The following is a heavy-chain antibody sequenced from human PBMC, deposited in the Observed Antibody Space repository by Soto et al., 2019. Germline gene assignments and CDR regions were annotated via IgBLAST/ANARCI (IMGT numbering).Heavy chain of an antibody. J-gene: IGHJ5*02. D-gene: IGHD2-15*01. CDR1: GGTFSSYA. CDR2: IIPMFGTT. V-gene: IGHV1-69*01. Sequence: QVQLVQSGAEVKKPGSSVKVSCKASGGTFSSYAISWVRQAPGQGLEWMGGIIPMFGTTKYAQKFQGRLTITADESTRTDYMELGSLGSGETGVYYCARVVVVLPTSQFGWFDPWGPGTLVTVSS. CDR3: ARVVVVLPTSQFGWFDP.